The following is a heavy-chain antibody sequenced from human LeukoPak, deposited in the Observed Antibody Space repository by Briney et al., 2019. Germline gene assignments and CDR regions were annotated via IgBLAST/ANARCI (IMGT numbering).Heavy chain of an antibody. J-gene: IGHJ4*02. CDR2: ITGYNDNT. CDR1: GYTFTNYA. D-gene: IGHD3-22*01. CDR3: ARGGVSSAYVDY. V-gene: IGHV1-18*04. Sequence: ASVKVSCKASGYTFTNYAITWVRQAPGQGLEWMGWITGYNDNTEYAQNLQGRVTMTADTSSNTTSMELRGLRSDDTAVYYCARGGVSSAYVDYWGQGTLVSVSS.